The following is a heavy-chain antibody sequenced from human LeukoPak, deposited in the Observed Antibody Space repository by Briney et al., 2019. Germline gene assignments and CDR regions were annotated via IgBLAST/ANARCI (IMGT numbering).Heavy chain of an antibody. CDR3: ARMNSYGYSTSSNNDY. D-gene: IGHD5-18*01. J-gene: IGHJ4*02. Sequence: PXLXXXXYGGXXXGYYWSWIRQPPGKGLEWIGEINHSGSTNYNPSLKSRVTISVDTSKNQFSLKLSSVTAADTAVYYCARMNSYGYSTSSNNDYWGQGTLVTVSS. CDR1: GGXXXGYY. V-gene: IGHV4-34*01. CDR2: INHSGST.